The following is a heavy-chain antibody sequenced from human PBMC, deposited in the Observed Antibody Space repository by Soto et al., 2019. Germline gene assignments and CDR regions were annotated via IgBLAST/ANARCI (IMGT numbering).Heavy chain of an antibody. CDR1: GYTFTSYG. CDR3: ARDEIVATDYYYYGMDV. CDR2: ISAYNGNT. D-gene: IGHD5-12*01. J-gene: IGHJ6*02. Sequence: ASVKVSCKASGYTFTSYGISWVRQAPGQGLEWMGWISAYNGNTNYAQKLQGRVTMTTDTSTSTAYMELRSLRSDDTAVYYCARDEIVATDYYYYGMDVWGQGTTVTVSS. V-gene: IGHV1-18*01.